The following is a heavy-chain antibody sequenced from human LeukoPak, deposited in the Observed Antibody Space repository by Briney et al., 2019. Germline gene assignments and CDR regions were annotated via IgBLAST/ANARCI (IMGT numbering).Heavy chain of an antibody. CDR2: TYHSGRT. CDR3: ARRRYYDSTGYFE. CDR1: GDYMSSSSYY. D-gene: IGHD3-22*01. Sequence: SETLSLTCAVSGDYMSSSSYYWGWIRQSPGTGLEWIGDTYHSGRTYYNPSLKSRVAISIDTSKNQFSLRLRSMTAADTAVFYCARRRYYDSTGYFEWGRGTLVTVSS. V-gene: IGHV4-39*01. J-gene: IGHJ1*01.